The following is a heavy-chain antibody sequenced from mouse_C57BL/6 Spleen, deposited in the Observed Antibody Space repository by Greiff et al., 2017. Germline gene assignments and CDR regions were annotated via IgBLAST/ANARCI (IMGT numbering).Heavy chain of an antibody. Sequence: VQLKESGGGLVKPGGSLKLSCAASGFTFSSYAMSWVRQTPEKRLEWVATISDGGSYTYYPDNVEGRFTITRDNAKNNLYLQMSHLKSEDTAMYYCARAELGRGYFDYWGQGTTLTVSS. D-gene: IGHD4-1*01. CDR1: GFTFSSYA. CDR3: ARAELGRGYFDY. CDR2: ISDGGSYT. V-gene: IGHV5-4*01. J-gene: IGHJ2*01.